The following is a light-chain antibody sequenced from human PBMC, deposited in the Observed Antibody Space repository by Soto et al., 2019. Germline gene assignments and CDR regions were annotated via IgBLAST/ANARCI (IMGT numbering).Light chain of an antibody. J-gene: IGLJ2*01. Sequence: QSALTQPASVSGSPGQSITISCTGTSSDVGGYNYVSWYQQHPGKAPKLVISDVDSRPSGVSSRFSGSKSGNTASLTISGLQAEDESDYYCSSYTSANTVVFGGGTKLTVL. V-gene: IGLV2-14*03. CDR3: SSYTSANTVV. CDR2: DVD. CDR1: SSDVGGYNY.